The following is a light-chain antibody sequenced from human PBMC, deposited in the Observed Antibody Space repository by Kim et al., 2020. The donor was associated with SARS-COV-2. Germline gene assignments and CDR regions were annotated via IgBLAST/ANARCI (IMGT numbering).Light chain of an antibody. CDR3: SAWDSSLRVWV. Sequence: RSATLTWTGNRKRVGQEGGAWRQQHQGHPPKLLSDRDNARPSGISERLSASRSGNTASLTISGLQPEDEADYYCSAWDSSLRVWVFGGGTQLAVL. CDR2: RDN. J-gene: IGLJ3*02. CDR1: RKRVGQEG. V-gene: IGLV10-54*01.